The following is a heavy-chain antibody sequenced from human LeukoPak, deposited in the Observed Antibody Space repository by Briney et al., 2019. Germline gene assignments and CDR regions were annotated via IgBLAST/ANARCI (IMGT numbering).Heavy chain of an antibody. CDR1: GGTFSSYA. CDR2: IIPIFGTA. CDR3: AREFRHREWLLYYYYYGMDV. Sequence: SVKVSCKASGGTFSSYAISWVRQAPGQGLEWMGGIIPIFGTANYAQKFQGRVTITADESTSTAYMELSSLRAEDTAVYYCAREFRHREWLLYYYYYGMDVWGQGTTVTVSS. D-gene: IGHD3-3*01. V-gene: IGHV1-69*13. J-gene: IGHJ6*02.